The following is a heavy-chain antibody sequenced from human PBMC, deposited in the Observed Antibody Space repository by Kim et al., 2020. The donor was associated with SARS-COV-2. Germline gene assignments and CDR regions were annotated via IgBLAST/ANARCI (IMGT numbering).Heavy chain of an antibody. CDR3: AAIGVWVMFGFDI. D-gene: IGHD3-16*01. CDR2: LDAEDGEA. CDR1: GYSLSDLS. Sequence: ASVKVSCKVSGYSLSDLSIYWVRQTPATGLEWMGSLDAEDGEATYSQKFQGRITMTADTSTDTAYMEVSSLRSEDTAVYYCAAIGVWVMFGFDIWGQGT. J-gene: IGHJ3*02. V-gene: IGHV1-24*01.